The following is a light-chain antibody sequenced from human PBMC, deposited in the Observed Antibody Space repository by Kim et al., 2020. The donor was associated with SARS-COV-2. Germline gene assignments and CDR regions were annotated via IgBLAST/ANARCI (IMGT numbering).Light chain of an antibody. CDR2: RNT. Sequence: HTATLTCTGNSNNVGNLGAVCLKQYQGHPPKGLSYRNTNRPSGISERLSSSRSGNTASLTITGLQPEDEGDYYCSAWDSGLSAWVFGGGTQLTVL. CDR1: SNNVGNLG. J-gene: IGLJ3*02. V-gene: IGLV10-54*01. CDR3: SAWDSGLSAWV.